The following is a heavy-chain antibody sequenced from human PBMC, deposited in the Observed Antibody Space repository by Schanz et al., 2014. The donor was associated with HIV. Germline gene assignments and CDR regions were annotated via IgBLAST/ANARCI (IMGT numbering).Heavy chain of an antibody. CDR1: GGTLTNYA. CDR3: ARDLGGDFWSAQGGLDP. D-gene: IGHD3-3*01. CDR2: IVPMLGKT. Sequence: QVQLVQSGAEVQTPGSSVKVSCKPSGGTLTNYAISWVRQAPGQGLEWMGGIVPMLGKTRYAQRFQGRVSMTADTSTSTVYMELRSLRSEDTAVYYCARDLGGDFWSAQGGLDPWGQGTLVIVSS. V-gene: IGHV1-69*06. J-gene: IGHJ5*02.